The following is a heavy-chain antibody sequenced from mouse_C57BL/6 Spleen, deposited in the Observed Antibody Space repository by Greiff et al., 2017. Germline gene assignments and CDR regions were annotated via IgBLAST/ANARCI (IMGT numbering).Heavy chain of an antibody. Sequence: VQLQQPGAELVMPGASVKLSCKASGYTFTSSWMHWVKQRPGQGLEWIGGIYPSDSYTNYNQKFKGKSTLTVDKSSSTAYMQLSSLTSEDSAVXYCATTTVALDYWGQGTTLTVSS. CDR2: IYPSDSYT. CDR1: GYTFTSSW. V-gene: IGHV1-69*01. J-gene: IGHJ2*01. CDR3: ATTTVALDY. D-gene: IGHD1-1*01.